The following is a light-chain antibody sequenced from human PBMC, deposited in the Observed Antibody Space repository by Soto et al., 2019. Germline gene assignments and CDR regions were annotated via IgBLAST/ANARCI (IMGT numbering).Light chain of an antibody. Sequence: QYVLTQPASVSGSPGQSITISCTGTSSDVGGYNYVSWYQQHPGKAPKVMIYDVSYRPSGVSNRFSGSKSGNTASLTISGLQVEDEADYYCSSYTSSSTLVVFGGGTKVTVL. V-gene: IGLV2-14*03. CDR1: SSDVGGYNY. CDR2: DVS. CDR3: SSYTSSSTLVV. J-gene: IGLJ2*01.